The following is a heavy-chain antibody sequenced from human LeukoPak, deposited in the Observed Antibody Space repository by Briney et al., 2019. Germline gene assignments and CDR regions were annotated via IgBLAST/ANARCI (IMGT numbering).Heavy chain of an antibody. J-gene: IGHJ3*02. D-gene: IGHD1-1*01. Sequence: GASVEVSCKASGGTFSSYAISWVRQAPGQGLEWMGGIIPIFGTANYAQKFQGRVTITTDESTSTAYMELSSLRSEDTAVYYCARSRETDDAFDIWGQGTMVTVSS. CDR3: ARSRETDDAFDI. CDR1: GGTFSSYA. CDR2: IIPIFGTA. V-gene: IGHV1-69*05.